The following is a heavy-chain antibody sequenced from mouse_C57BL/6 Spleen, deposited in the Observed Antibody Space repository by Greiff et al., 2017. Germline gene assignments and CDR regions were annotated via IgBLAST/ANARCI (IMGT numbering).Heavy chain of an antibody. CDR3: ARYGTVVDWYFDV. J-gene: IGHJ1*03. CDR1: GYTFTSYG. V-gene: IGHV1-81*01. CDR2: IYPRSGNT. D-gene: IGHD1-1*01. Sequence: VKLMESGAELARPGASVKLSCKASGYTFTSYGISWVKQRTGQGLEWIGEIYPRSGNTYYNEKFKGKATLTADKSSSTAYMELRSLTSEDSAVYFCARYGTVVDWYFDVWGTGTTVTVSS.